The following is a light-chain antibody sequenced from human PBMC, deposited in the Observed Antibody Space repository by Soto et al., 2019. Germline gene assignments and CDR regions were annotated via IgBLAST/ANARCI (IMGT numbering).Light chain of an antibody. CDR1: QTISSW. J-gene: IGKJ1*01. Sequence: DIQMTQSPTTLSVSVGDRFTITCRASQTISSWFAWYQQKPGKAPKRLIYAASSLHSGVPSRFSGSGSGTEFTLTISSLQPEDFATYYCLQHNSYPKTCGQGTKVDIK. CDR3: LQHNSYPKT. CDR2: AAS. V-gene: IGKV1-5*01.